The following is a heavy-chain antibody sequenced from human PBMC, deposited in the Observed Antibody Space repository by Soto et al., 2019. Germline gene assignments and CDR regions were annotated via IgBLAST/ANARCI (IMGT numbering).Heavy chain of an antibody. D-gene: IGHD4-17*01. CDR1: GYTFTSCA. CDR2: INAGNGNT. Sequence: ASVKVCCKASGYTFTSCAMRWGRQAPGQRLEWIGWINAGNGNTKYSQKFQGRVTITRDTSASTGYMELRSLRSDDTGVYYCERDPDYGGNPDTRVFDYWAQGTLVTVSS. J-gene: IGHJ4*02. V-gene: IGHV1-3*01. CDR3: ERDPDYGGNPDTRVFDY.